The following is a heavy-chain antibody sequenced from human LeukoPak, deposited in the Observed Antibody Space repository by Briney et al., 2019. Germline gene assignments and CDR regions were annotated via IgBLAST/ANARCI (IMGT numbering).Heavy chain of an antibody. D-gene: IGHD4-17*01. CDR3: APIYGDYSDFDS. CDR2: ITHSGNI. CDR1: GGPLSNYY. J-gene: IGHJ4*02. V-gene: IGHV4-34*01. Sequence: SETLSLTCAVYGGPLSNYYWSWVRQPPGKGLEWIGEITHSGNIHYNPSLKSRVTISIDTSKNQFSLRLTSVAAADTAVYYCAPIYGDYSDFDSWGQGTPVTVSS.